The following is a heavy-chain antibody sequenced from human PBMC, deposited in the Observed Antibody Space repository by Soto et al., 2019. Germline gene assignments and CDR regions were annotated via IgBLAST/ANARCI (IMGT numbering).Heavy chain of an antibody. Sequence: GGSLRLSCAVSGFSFNDYSVNWVRQAPGKGLEWVSYIGYGRNPTIYYADSVKGRFTISRDTAKNSLFLQMDSLRDEDTAVYYCARDHNWAFDFSGHGPHVTVYS. D-gene: IGHD3-16*01. CDR2: IGYGRNPTI. V-gene: IGHV3-48*02. CDR3: ARDHNWAFDF. J-gene: IGHJ4*01. CDR1: GFSFNDYS.